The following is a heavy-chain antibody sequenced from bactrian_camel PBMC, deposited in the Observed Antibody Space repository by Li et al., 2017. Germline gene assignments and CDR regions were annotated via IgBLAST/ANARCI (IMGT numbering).Heavy chain of an antibody. J-gene: IGHJ6*01. Sequence: HVQLVESGGGLVQPGGALRLSCSASGDTDRDYSMAWFRQSPGRKREGVASLDVEGVAYASAVKGRFTVSRGNSKNTLYLQMNDLKSEDTAMYYCAADPSHRQSRYGDSWFPADWGFWGQGTQVTVS. CDR2: LDVEGV. D-gene: IGHD6*01. CDR3: AADPSHRQSRYGDSWFPADWGF. CDR1: GDTDRDYS. V-gene: IGHV3S53*01.